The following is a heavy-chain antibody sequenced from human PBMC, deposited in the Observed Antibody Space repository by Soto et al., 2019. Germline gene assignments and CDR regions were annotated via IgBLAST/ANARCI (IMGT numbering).Heavy chain of an antibody. D-gene: IGHD3-9*01. V-gene: IGHV3-30*18. J-gene: IGHJ4*02. CDR2: ISYDGSNK. CDR1: GFTFSSYG. Sequence: PGGSLRLSSAASGFTFSSYGMHWVRQAPGKGLEWVAVISYDGSNKYYADSVKGRFTISRDNSKNTLYLQMNSLRAEDTAVYYCAKGSRYFDWSDYWGQGTLVTVSS. CDR3: AKGSRYFDWSDY.